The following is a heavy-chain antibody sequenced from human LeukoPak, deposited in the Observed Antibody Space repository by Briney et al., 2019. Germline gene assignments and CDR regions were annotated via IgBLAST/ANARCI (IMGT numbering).Heavy chain of an antibody. D-gene: IGHD6-19*01. CDR2: TSYDGSKE. V-gene: IGHV3-30*03. J-gene: IGHJ6*03. Sequence: GGSLRLSCAASGFIFNDYGFHWVRQAPGKGLEWVALTSYDGSKEYYADSVKGRFTISRDNSKKTLFLQMYRLRAEDTAVYYCAWVHSSDWNAYFYDLDVWGKGTTVTVSS. CDR1: GFIFNDYG. CDR3: AWVHSSDWNAYFYDLDV.